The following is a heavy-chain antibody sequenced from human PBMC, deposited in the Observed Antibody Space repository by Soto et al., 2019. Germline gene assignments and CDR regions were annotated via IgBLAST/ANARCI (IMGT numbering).Heavy chain of an antibody. V-gene: IGHV4-59*08. CDR2: ISNIGFT. CDR3: MTQGFGGLHGLVDV. Sequence: QVQLQESGPALVKPSETLSRTCTVSGGSIRSINNHFRNHYCSWIRLAPGKGLEWIGYISNIGFTRYNPSLKSRVSISVDTSKNQFSLKLTSVTAADTAVYYCMTQGFGGLHGLVDVWGQGTTVTVSS. J-gene: IGHJ6*02. D-gene: IGHD3-10*01. CDR1: GGSIRSINNHFRNHY.